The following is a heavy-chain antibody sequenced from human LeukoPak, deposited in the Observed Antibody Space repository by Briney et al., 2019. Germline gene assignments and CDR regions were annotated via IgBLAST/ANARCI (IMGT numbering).Heavy chain of an antibody. D-gene: IGHD3-22*01. CDR3: ARQGTHYDSSGYGRLNAFDI. V-gene: IGHV4-39*01. CDR1: GGSISSSSYY. J-gene: IGHJ3*02. CDR2: IYYSGST. Sequence: SETLSLTCTVSGGSISSSSYYWGWIRQPPGKGLEWIVSIYYSGSTYYNPSLKSRVTISVDTSKNQFSLKLSSVTAADTAVYYCARQGTHYDSSGYGRLNAFDIWGQGTMVTVSS.